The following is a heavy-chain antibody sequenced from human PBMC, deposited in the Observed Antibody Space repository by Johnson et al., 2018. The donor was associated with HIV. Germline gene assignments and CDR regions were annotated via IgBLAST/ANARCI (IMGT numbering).Heavy chain of an antibody. CDR3: TRTDDAYHYDTFGYIDAFDI. V-gene: IGHV3-30*04. D-gene: IGHD3-22*01. Sequence: QVQLVESGGGVVQPGRSLRLSCVASGFSLGAYAIHWVRQAPGKGLEWVALISYDGTDKFYATSVKGRFTISRDTSTNSLYLEMNSLKTEDTALYYCTRTDDAYHYDTFGYIDAFDIWGQGTMVTVSS. CDR2: ISYDGTDK. J-gene: IGHJ3*02. CDR1: GFSLGAYA.